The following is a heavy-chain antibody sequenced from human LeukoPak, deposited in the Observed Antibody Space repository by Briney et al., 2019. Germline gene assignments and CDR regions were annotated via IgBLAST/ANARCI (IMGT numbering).Heavy chain of an antibody. V-gene: IGHV1-69*04. J-gene: IGHJ6*02. CDR2: IIPILGIA. D-gene: IGHD5-24*01. CDR1: GGTFSSYA. Sequence: SVKVSCKASGGTFSSYAISWVRQAPGRGLEWMGRIIPILGIANYAQKFQGRVTITADKSTSTAYMELSSLRSEDTAVYYRARDRDTNYYYYYGMDVWGQGTTVTVSS. CDR3: ARDRDTNYYYYYGMDV.